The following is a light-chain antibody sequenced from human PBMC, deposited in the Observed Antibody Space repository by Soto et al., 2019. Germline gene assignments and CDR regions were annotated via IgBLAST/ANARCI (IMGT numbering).Light chain of an antibody. CDR2: GAS. Sequence: EIVLTQSPGTLSLSPGERATLSCRASQSVSSTYLARYQQKPGQAPRLLIYGASSRATGIPDKFSGSGYGTDFTLTISRLEPEDFAVYYCQQYGSSPTTFGQGTKVDI. J-gene: IGKJ1*01. V-gene: IGKV3-20*01. CDR3: QQYGSSPTT. CDR1: QSVSSTY.